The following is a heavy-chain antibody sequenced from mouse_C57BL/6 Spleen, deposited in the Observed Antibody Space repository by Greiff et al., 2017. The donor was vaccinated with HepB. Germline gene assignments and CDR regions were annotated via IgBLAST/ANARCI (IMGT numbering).Heavy chain of an antibody. Sequence: EVKLQQSGPGMVKPSQSLSLTCTVTGYSITSGYDWHWIRHFPGNKLEWMGYISYSGSTNYNPSLKSRISITHDTSKNHFFLKLNSVTTEDTATYYCARGDGYYVFDYWGQGTTLTVSS. CDR3: ARGDGYYVFDY. V-gene: IGHV3-1*01. D-gene: IGHD2-3*01. CDR2: ISYSGST. CDR1: GYSITSGYD. J-gene: IGHJ2*01.